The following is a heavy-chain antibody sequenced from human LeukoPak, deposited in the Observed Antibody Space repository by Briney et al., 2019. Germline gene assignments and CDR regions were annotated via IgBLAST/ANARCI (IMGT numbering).Heavy chain of an antibody. J-gene: IGHJ4*02. CDR3: ARDSDWAFDN. D-gene: IGHD2-21*02. Sequence: GGSLRLSCAASGFTFSSYVMSWVRQAPGKGLEWVSYINHNAETIYYADSVKGRFTISRDNAKNVLYLQMNRLRDGDAAVYYCARDSDWAFDNWGQGTLVTVSS. V-gene: IGHV3-48*02. CDR1: GFTFSSYV. CDR2: INHNAETI.